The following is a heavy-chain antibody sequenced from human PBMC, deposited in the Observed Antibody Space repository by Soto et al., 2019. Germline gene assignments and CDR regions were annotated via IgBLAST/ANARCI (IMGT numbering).Heavy chain of an antibody. D-gene: IGHD3-22*01. V-gene: IGHV4-38-2*02. Sequence: SETLSLTLAVSGYSISSGYYWGWIRPPPGKGLEGSGNIYHSGSTYYNPSLKSRVTISVDTSKNQVSLKLSSVTAADTAVFYCARDSYDNTGYYLWDAFDIGGQGTAVTVSS. CDR2: IYHSGST. CDR3: ARDSYDNTGYYLWDAFDI. J-gene: IGHJ3*02. CDR1: GYSISSGYY.